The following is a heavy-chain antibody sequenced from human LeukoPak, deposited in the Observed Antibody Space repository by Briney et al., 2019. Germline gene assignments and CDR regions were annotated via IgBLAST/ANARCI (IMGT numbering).Heavy chain of an antibody. Sequence: GGSLRLSCAASGFTFSSYGMHWVRQAPGKGLEWVAVISYDGSNKYYADSVKGRFTISRDNSKNTLYLQMNSLRAEDTAAYYCAKDPSRGGGSYYTYYGMDVWGQGTTVTVSS. V-gene: IGHV3-30*18. CDR3: AKDPSRGGGSYYTYYGMDV. D-gene: IGHD2-15*01. CDR2: ISYDGSNK. CDR1: GFTFSSYG. J-gene: IGHJ6*02.